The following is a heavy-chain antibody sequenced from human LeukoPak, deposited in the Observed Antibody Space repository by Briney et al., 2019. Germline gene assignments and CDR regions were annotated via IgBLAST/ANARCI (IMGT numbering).Heavy chain of an antibody. CDR1: GFTFSSYG. CDR3: ARGEWETPMSFLVDY. D-gene: IGHD1-26*01. V-gene: IGHV3-30*09. Sequence: GGSLRLSCAASGFTFSSYGLHWVRQAPGKGLEWLAVTSRDGSDKYYTASVKGRFAISRDNSNNTLYVQMNSLRVEDTAVYYCARGEWETPMSFLVDYWGQGTLVTVSS. CDR2: TSRDGSDK. J-gene: IGHJ4*02.